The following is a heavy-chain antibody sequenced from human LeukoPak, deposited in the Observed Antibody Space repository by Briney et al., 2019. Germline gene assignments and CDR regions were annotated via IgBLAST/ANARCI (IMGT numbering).Heavy chain of an antibody. V-gene: IGHV3-72*01. Sequence: GGSLRLSCAASGFTFSDHYMDWVRQAPGKGLEWVGRTRNKANCYTTEYAASVKGRFTTSRDDSKNSLYLQMNSLKTQDTAVYYCVRAYADAFDIWGQGTMVTVSS. CDR1: GFTFSDHY. J-gene: IGHJ3*02. CDR3: VRAYADAFDI. D-gene: IGHD2-2*01. CDR2: TRNKANCYTT.